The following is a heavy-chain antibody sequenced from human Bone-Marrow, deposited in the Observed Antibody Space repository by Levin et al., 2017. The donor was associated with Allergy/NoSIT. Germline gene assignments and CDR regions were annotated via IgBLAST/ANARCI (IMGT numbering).Heavy chain of an antibody. D-gene: IGHD3-10*01. CDR1: GSSFTNFW. J-gene: IGHJ4*02. V-gene: IGHV5-51*01. CDR2: VHDSDT. CDR3: ARGRRASYGSGSYYSG. Sequence: PGGSLRLSCQASGSSFTNFWIAWVRQMPGKGLEWVGIVHDSDTRYGPSFQGQVTISVDKSISTAYLQWRRLKASDTAMYYCARGRRASYGSGSYYSGWGQGTLVTVTS.